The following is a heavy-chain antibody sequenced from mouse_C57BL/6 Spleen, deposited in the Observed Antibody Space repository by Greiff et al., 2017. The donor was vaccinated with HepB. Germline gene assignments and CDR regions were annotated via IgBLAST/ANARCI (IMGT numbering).Heavy chain of an antibody. Sequence: EVQLQQSGAELVRPGASVKLSCTASGFNIKDYYMHWVKQRPEQGLEWIGRIDPEDGDTEYAPKFQGKATMTADTSSNKAYLQLSSLTSEDTAVYYCTPYEGYAMDYWGQGTSVTVSS. V-gene: IGHV14-1*01. CDR2: IDPEDGDT. D-gene: IGHD2-3*01. CDR1: GFNIKDYY. J-gene: IGHJ4*01. CDR3: TPYEGYAMDY.